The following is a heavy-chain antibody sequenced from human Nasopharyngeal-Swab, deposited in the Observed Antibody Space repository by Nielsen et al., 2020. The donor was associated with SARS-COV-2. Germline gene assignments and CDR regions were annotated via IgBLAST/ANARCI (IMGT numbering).Heavy chain of an antibody. CDR2: IKQDGSEK. D-gene: IGHD3-3*01. CDR3: ARSLHYDFWSGYWDFPPFDY. Sequence: GESLKISCAASGFTFSSYWMSWVRQAPGKGLEWVANIKQDGSEKYYVDSVKGRFTISRDNAKNSLYLQMNSLRAEDTAVYYCARSLHYDFWSGYWDFPPFDYWGQGTLVTVSS. J-gene: IGHJ4*02. CDR1: GFTFSSYW. V-gene: IGHV3-7*01.